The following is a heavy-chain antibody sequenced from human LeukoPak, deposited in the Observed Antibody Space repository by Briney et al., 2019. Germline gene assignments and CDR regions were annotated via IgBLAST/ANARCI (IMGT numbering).Heavy chain of an antibody. J-gene: IGHJ4*02. Sequence: SETLSLTCTVSGGSISSSSYYWGWIRQPPGKGLEWIGSIYYSGSTYYNPSLKSRVTISVDTSKNQFSLKLSSVTAADTAVYHCARGLRYCSGGSCQPRAYYFDYWGQGTLVTVSS. CDR1: GGSISSSSYY. CDR2: IYYSGST. D-gene: IGHD2-15*01. V-gene: IGHV4-39*07. CDR3: ARGLRYCSGGSCQPRAYYFDY.